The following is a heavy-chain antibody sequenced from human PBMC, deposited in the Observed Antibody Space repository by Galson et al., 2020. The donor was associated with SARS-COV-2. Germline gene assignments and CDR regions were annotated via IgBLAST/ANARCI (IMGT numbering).Heavy chain of an antibody. Sequence: GGYLRLSCAASGYTFSPYWMYWVRQVPGKGLMWVSHINDNGRTTKYADSVRGRFTISRDNAKNTLYLQMNSLRVEDTAVYYCVRDRGRPDSVDIWGQWTMVTVSS. J-gene: IGHJ3*02. V-gene: IGHV3-74*03. CDR3: VRDRGRPDSVDI. CDR2: INDNGRTT. CDR1: GYTFSPYW. D-gene: IGHD5-12*01.